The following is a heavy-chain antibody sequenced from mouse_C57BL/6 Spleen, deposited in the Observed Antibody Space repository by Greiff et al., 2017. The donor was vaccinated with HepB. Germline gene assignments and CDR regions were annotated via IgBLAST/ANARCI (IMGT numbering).Heavy chain of an antibody. CDR2: IRNKANGYTT. CDR3: ARLDGYYVGYFDY. D-gene: IGHD2-3*01. CDR1: GFTFTDYY. J-gene: IGHJ2*01. Sequence: EVHLVESGGGLVQPGGSLSLSCAASGFTFTDYYMSWVRQPPGKALEWLGFIRNKANGYTTEYSASVKGRFTISRDNSQSILYLQMNALRAEDSATYYCARLDGYYVGYFDYWGQGTTLTVSS. V-gene: IGHV7-3*01.